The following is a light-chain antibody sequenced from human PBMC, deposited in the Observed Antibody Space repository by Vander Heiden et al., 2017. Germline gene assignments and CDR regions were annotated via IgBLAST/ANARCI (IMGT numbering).Light chain of an antibody. CDR2: WAS. V-gene: IGKV4-1*01. Sequence: DIVMTQSPDSLAVSLGERATINCKSSQSVLYSSNNKNYLAWYQQKPGQPPKLLIYWASTRESGVPDRFSGSGSGTDFTLTISSRQAEDVAVYYCQQYYSTPPTLGGGTKVEIK. CDR1: QSVLYSSNNKNY. J-gene: IGKJ4*01. CDR3: QQYYSTPPT.